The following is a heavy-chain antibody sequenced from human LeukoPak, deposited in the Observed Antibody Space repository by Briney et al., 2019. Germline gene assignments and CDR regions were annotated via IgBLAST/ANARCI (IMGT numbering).Heavy chain of an antibody. V-gene: IGHV3-48*02. CDR3: ARRIDF. J-gene: IGHJ4*02. CDR1: GFTFSSYS. CDR2: ITGGSTTI. Sequence: GGSLRLSCVASGFTFSSYSMNWVRQAPGKGLEWVSYITGGSTTIYYAGSVKGRFTISRDNAKNSLFLQMNSLRDEDTAVYYCARRIDFWGQGTLVTVSS.